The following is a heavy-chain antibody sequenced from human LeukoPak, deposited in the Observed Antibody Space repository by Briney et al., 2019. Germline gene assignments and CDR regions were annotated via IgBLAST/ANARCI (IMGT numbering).Heavy chain of an antibody. Sequence: GGSLRLSCAASGFTFSSYSMNWVRQAPGKGLEWLSYISSSSNTIYYADSVKGRFTISRDNAKNSLYLQMNSLRAEDTAVYYCARGDSSGYPDYWGQGTLVTVSS. CDR2: ISSSSNTI. CDR1: GFTFSSYS. V-gene: IGHV3-48*04. D-gene: IGHD3-22*01. J-gene: IGHJ4*02. CDR3: ARGDSSGYPDY.